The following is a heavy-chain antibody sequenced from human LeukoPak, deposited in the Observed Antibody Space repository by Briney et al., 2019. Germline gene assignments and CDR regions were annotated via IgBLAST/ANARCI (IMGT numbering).Heavy chain of an antibody. CDR3: ARAGTDVGHYYYYYGMDV. J-gene: IGHJ6*02. CDR1: GFTFSSYG. Sequence: GSLRLSCAASGFTFSSYGMHWVRQAPGKGLEWVAFIRYDGSNKYYADSVKGRFTISRDNAKNSLYLQMNSLRAEDTAVYYCARAGTDVGHYYYYYGMDVWGQGTTVTVSS. D-gene: IGHD1/OR15-1a*01. V-gene: IGHV3-30*02. CDR2: IRYDGSNK.